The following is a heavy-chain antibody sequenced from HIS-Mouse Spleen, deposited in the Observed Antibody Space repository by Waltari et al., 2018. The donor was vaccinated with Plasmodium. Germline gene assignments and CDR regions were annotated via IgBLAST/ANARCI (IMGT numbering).Heavy chain of an antibody. D-gene: IGHD1-1*01. J-gene: IGHJ3*02. CDR1: GGSISSSSYY. CDR3: ARSSLLDTLLNDAFDI. CDR2: IYYSGST. V-gene: IGHV4-39*01. Sequence: QLQLQESGPGLVKPSETLSLTCTVSGGSISSSSYYWGWNRQPPGKGLEWIGSIYYSGSTYYNPSLKSRVTISVDTSKNQFSLKLSSVTAADTAVYYCARSSLLDTLLNDAFDIWGQGTMVTVSS.